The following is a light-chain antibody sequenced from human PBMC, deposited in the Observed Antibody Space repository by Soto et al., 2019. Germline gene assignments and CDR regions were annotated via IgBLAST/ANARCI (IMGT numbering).Light chain of an antibody. Sequence: DIQMTQSPSSLSASVGDRVTVTCRASQGIGNYLNWYQQKPGTAPKLLIYAASNLQSGFPSRFSGSGSGTDFTLTVSSLQPEDFATYYCQPTYSTPWTFGQGSKVDIK. CDR3: QPTYSTPWT. CDR1: QGIGNY. CDR2: AAS. J-gene: IGKJ1*01. V-gene: IGKV1-39*01.